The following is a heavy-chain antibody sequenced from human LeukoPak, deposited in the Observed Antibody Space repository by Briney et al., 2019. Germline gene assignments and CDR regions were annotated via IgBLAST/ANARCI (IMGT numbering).Heavy chain of an antibody. CDR3: ARSPQWELPDY. Sequence: PGGSLRLSCAASGFTFSDYYMSWIRQAPGKGLEWIAYISSSGSSIQYAEFVRGRFTLSRSNAKTSLYLQMNSLRAEDTSVYYCARSPQWELPDYWGQGTLVTVSS. CDR2: ISSSGSSI. V-gene: IGHV3-11*04. CDR1: GFTFSDYY. J-gene: IGHJ4*02. D-gene: IGHD1-26*01.